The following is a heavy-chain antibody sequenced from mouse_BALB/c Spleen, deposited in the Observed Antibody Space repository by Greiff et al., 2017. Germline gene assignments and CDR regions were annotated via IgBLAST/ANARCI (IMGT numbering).Heavy chain of an antibody. CDR3: ARWNGYDAMDY. V-gene: IGHV5-17*02. J-gene: IGHJ4*01. CDR1: GFTFSSFG. CDR2: ISSGSSTI. Sequence: EVKLVESGGGLVQPGGSRKLSCAASGFTFSSFGMHWVRQAPEKGLEWVAYISSGSSTIYYADTVKGRFTISRDNPKNTLFLQMTSLRSEDTAMYYCARWNGYDAMDYWGQGTSVTVSS.